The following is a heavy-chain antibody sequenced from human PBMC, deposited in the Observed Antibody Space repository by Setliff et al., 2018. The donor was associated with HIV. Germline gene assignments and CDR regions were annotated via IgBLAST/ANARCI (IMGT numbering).Heavy chain of an antibody. V-gene: IGHV2-5*02. CDR2: IFRDDDK. Sequence: TLSLTCTVSGGSISSHYWSWIRQPPGKGLEWLALIFRDDDKRYSPSLKSRLTITKDTSKNQVVLTMTNMDPVDTATYYCAHKFALGVGAFDIWGQGTVVTVSS. J-gene: IGHJ3*02. CDR1: GGSISSHYW. D-gene: IGHD2-15*01. CDR3: AHKFALGVGAFDI.